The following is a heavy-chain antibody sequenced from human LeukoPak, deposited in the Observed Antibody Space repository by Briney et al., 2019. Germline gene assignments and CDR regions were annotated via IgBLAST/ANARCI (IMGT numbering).Heavy chain of an antibody. V-gene: IGHV3-7*01. CDR1: GFTFSSYW. Sequence: QPGGSLRLSCAASGFTFSSYWMSWVRQAPGKGLEWVANIKQDGSEKYYVDSVKGRFTISRDNAKNSLYLQMNSLRAEDTAVYYCARDFRGYSSSWYSGNFDYWGQGTLVTVSS. CDR3: ARDFRGYSSSWYSGNFDY. D-gene: IGHD6-13*01. J-gene: IGHJ4*02. CDR2: IKQDGSEK.